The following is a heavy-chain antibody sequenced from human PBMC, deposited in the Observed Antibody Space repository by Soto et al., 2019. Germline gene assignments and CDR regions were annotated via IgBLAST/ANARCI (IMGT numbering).Heavy chain of an antibody. Sequence: EVQLLESGGGLVQPGGSLRLSCAASGLTFSSYAMSWVRQAPGRGLEWVAVISNTGLTTHYADSVKGRFTISRDNPTNTVYLQMNRLRPEDTGVYYCARDYARGWCQFWGQGTLVTVSS. CDR1: GLTFSSYA. CDR3: ARDYARGWCQF. D-gene: IGHD2-8*02. J-gene: IGHJ4*02. CDR2: ISNTGLTT. V-gene: IGHV3-23*01.